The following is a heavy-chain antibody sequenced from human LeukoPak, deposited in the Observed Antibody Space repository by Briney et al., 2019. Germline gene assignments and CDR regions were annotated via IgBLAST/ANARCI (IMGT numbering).Heavy chain of an antibody. CDR2: ISWNSGSI. CDR3: AKDGGSGLDY. CDR1: GFTFDDYA. D-gene: IGHD6-19*01. Sequence: GRSLRLSYAASGFTFDDYAMHWVRQAPGKGLEWVSGISWNSGSIGYADSVKGRFTISRDNAKNSLYLQMNSLRAEDMALYYCAKDGGSGLDYWGQGTLVTVSS. V-gene: IGHV3-9*03. J-gene: IGHJ4*02.